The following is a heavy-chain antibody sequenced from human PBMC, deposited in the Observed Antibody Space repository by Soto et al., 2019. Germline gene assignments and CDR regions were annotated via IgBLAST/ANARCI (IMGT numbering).Heavy chain of an antibody. CDR1: GYTFTSYA. J-gene: IGHJ4*02. V-gene: IGHV1-3*01. Sequence: ASVKVSCKASGYTFTSYAMHWVRQAPGQRLEWMGWINAGNGNTKYSQKFQGRVTITRDTSASTAHMELSSLRSEDTAVYYCARGRKYYYDSSGYYYVYFDYWGQGTLVTVSS. CDR2: INAGNGNT. CDR3: ARGRKYYYDSSGYYYVYFDY. D-gene: IGHD3-22*01.